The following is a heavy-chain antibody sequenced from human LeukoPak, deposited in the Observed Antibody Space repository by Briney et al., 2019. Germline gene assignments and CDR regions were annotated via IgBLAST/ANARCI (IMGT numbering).Heavy chain of an antibody. CDR3: ARDYFGDAFDI. D-gene: IGHD2/OR15-2a*01. CDR1: GYTFTSYA. Sequence: ASVKVSCKASGYTFTSYAMHWVRQAPGQRLEWMGWINAGNGNTKYSQKFQGRVTITRDTSASTVYMELSSLRSEDTAVYYCARDYFGDAFDIWGQGTMVTVSS. J-gene: IGHJ3*02. CDR2: INAGNGNT. V-gene: IGHV1-3*01.